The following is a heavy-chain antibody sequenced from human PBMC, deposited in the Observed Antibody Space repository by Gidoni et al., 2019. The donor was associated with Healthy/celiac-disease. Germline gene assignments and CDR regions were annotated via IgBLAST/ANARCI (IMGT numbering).Heavy chain of an antibody. V-gene: IGHV3-15*07. CDR1: GFTFRNAW. Sequence: EVQLVESGGGLVKHGGSLRLSCAASGFTFRNAWLNWVRQAPGKGLEWGGRINSKTEGGTTDYAAPVKGRFTISSDDSNNTLYLQMNSLKTEDTAVYYCTTAKKRTTYYYGMDVWGQGTTVTVSS. CDR3: TTAKKRTTYYYGMDV. CDR2: INSKTEGGTT. J-gene: IGHJ6*02. D-gene: IGHD2-2*01.